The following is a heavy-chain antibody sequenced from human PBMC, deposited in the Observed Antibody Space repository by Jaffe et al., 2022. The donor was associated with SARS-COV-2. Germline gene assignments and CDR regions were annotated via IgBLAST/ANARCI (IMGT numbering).Heavy chain of an antibody. J-gene: IGHJ6*02. CDR1: GGSFSGYY. CDR2: INHSGST. V-gene: IGHV4-34*01. CDR3: ARGRCGGDCYWYYGMDV. Sequence: QVQLQQWGAGLLKPSETLSLTCAVYGGSFSGYYWSWIRQPPGKGLEWIGEINHSGSTNYNPSLKSRVTISVDTSKNQFSLKLSSVTAADTAVYYCARGRCGGDCYWYYGMDVWGQGTTVTVSS. D-gene: IGHD2-21*02.